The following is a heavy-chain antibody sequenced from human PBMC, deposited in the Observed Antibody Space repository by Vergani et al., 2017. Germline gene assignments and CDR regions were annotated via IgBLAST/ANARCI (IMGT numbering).Heavy chain of an antibody. J-gene: IGHJ4*02. D-gene: IGHD3-10*01. CDR2: IRYDGSNK. CDR3: AKDGLAYGSGSWYY. CDR1: GFSFSSFG. V-gene: IGHV3-30*02. Sequence: QVQLVESGGGVVQPGGSLRLSCAASGFSFSSFGMHWVRQAPGKGLEWVTFIRYDGSNKYYADSVKGRFTISRDNSKNTVYRQMNSLRTGDTAVYYCAKDGLAYGSGSWYYWGRGTLVTVSS.